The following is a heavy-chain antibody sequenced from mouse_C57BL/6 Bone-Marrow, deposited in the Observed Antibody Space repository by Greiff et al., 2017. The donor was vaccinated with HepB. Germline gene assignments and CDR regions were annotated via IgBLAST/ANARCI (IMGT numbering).Heavy chain of an antibody. J-gene: IGHJ1*03. Sequence: EVHLVESGGGLVQPGGSLKLSCAASGFTFSDYGMAWVRQAPRKGPEWVAFISNLAYSIYYADTVTGRFTISRENAKNTLYLEMSSLRSEDTAMYYCARRDYGSSWYFDVWGTGTTVTVSS. D-gene: IGHD1-1*01. CDR1: GFTFSDYG. V-gene: IGHV5-15*01. CDR2: ISNLAYSI. CDR3: ARRDYGSSWYFDV.